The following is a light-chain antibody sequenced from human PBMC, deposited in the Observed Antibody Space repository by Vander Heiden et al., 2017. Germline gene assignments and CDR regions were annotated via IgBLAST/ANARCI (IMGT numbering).Light chain of an antibody. J-gene: IGLJ2*01. Sequence: QSVLTQPPSASGTPGQRVTISYSGSSSNIGSTTVNWYQQLPGAAPKLLIYYDERRPSGVPDRFSGSKSGTSASLAISGLQSEDEADYYCVAWDDSLNGLLFGGGTKLTVL. CDR1: SSNIGSTT. CDR3: VAWDDSLNGLL. CDR2: YDE. V-gene: IGLV1-44*01.